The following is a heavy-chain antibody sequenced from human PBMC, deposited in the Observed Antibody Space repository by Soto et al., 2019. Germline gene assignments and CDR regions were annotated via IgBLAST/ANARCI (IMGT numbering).Heavy chain of an antibody. CDR1: GFTFSSYA. CDR2: INTGGGST. J-gene: IGHJ4*02. V-gene: IGHV3-23*01. Sequence: EVQLLESGGGLVQPGGSLRLSCAASGFTFSSYAMTWVRQAPGKGLEWVSAINTGGGSTYYADSVKGRFTISRDNSKNTLSLQMNSLRAEDTAVYYCAKLGTNYYFDYWGQGTLVTVSS. CDR3: AKLGTNYYFDY.